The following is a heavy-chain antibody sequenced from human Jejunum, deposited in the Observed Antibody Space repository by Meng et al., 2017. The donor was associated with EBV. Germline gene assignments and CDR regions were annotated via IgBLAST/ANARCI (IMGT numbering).Heavy chain of an antibody. J-gene: IGHJ4*02. D-gene: IGHD1-26*01. CDR3: ARQGPSGRTFDY. V-gene: IGHV4-39*01. CDR1: GGSISSSRYY. Sequence: QRPLPEAGPGRGKPSETLSLTCTVSGGSISSSRYYWGWIRQPPGKGLEWIGTYYNSGSTYYNPSLKSRVTISVDTSKNQFSLKLISVTAADTAAYYCARQGPSGRTFDYWGQGTLVTVSS. CDR2: YYNSGST.